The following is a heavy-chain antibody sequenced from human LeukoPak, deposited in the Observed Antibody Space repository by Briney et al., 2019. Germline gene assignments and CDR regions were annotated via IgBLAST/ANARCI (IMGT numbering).Heavy chain of an antibody. CDR3: SRDLSSTSNWELDY. J-gene: IGHJ4*02. D-gene: IGHD1-26*01. CDR1: GYTFTGYF. CDR2: INPNSGGT. V-gene: IGHV1-2*06. Sequence: ASVKVSCKAPGYTFTGYFMHWVRQAPGQGLEWMGRINPNSGGTNYAQNFQGRVTMTRDTSISTAYMELSRLTSDDTAVYYCSRDLSSTSNWELDYWGQGTLVTVSS.